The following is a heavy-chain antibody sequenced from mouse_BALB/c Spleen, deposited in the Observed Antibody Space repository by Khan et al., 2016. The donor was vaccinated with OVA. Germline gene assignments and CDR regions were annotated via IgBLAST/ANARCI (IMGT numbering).Heavy chain of an antibody. D-gene: IGHD1-2*01. V-gene: IGHV3-2*02. CDR3: ARTARIKY. CDR1: GYSITSGYG. Sequence: EVQLKQSGPGLVKPSQSLSLTCTVTGYSITSGYGWNWIRQFPGNKLEWMGYISYSGSTNYNPSLKSRISITRDTSKNQFFLQLNSVTTEDTATYYCARTARIKYWGQCTTLTVSS. J-gene: IGHJ2*01. CDR2: ISYSGST.